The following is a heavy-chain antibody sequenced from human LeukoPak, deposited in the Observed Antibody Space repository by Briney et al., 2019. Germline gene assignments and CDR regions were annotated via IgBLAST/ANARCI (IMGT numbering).Heavy chain of an antibody. CDR3: ARRDYDFWSGYPGAAFDI. J-gene: IGHJ3*02. D-gene: IGHD3-3*01. CDR2: IYYSGST. V-gene: IGHV4-39*01. Sequence: SETLSLTCTVSGGSISSSSYYWGWIRQPPGKGLEWIGSIYYSGSTYYIPSLKSRVTISVDTSKNQFSLKLSSVTAADTAVYYCARRDYDFWSGYPGAAFDIWGQGTMVTVSS. CDR1: GGSISSSSYY.